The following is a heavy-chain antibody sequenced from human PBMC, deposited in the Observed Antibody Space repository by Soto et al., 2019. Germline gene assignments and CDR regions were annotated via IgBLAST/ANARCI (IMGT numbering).Heavy chain of an antibody. CDR3: VRERHMSELNVGGYYYYGMDG. CDR2: IYSSGSA. D-gene: IGHD3-16*01. V-gene: IGHV4-4*07. J-gene: IGHJ6*02. Sequence: PSETLSLTCTVSGGSITNSYCSWIRQPAGKGLEWIGHIYSSGSAYYNPSLKSRVTMPADMSKSQFSLRLSSVTAADTAGYYCVRERHMSELNVGGYYYYGMDGWGQGTTVTVSS. CDR1: GGSITNSY.